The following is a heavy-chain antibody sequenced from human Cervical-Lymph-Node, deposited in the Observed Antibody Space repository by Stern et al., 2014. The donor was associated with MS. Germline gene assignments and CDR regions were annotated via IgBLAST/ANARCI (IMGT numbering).Heavy chain of an antibody. J-gene: IGHJ5*02. CDR2: FDTEDGET. D-gene: IGHD6-6*01. Sequence: VQLLESGAEVKKPGASVKVSCKVSGHTVAEVSMHWVRQAPGKGLEWMGGFDTEDGETVYAQKFQGRVTMTEDTSTDTAYMELSSLRSDDTAVYYCVAGSWWFDPWGQGTLVTVS. CDR3: VAGSWWFDP. V-gene: IGHV1-24*01. CDR1: GHTVAEVS.